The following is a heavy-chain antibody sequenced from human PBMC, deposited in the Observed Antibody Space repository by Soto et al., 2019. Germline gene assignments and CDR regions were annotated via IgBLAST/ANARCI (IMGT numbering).Heavy chain of an antibody. CDR3: AREMYRGGGGAFDI. V-gene: IGHV3-21*01. D-gene: IGHD1-26*01. Sequence: EVQLVESGGGLVKPGGSLRLSCAASGFTFSSYSMNWVRQAPGKGLEWVSSISSSSSYIYYADSVKGRFTISRDNAKNSLYLQMQSLRAGETGGYYCAREMYRGGGGAFDIWGQGTMVTVSS. CDR2: ISSSSSYI. J-gene: IGHJ3*02. CDR1: GFTFSSYS.